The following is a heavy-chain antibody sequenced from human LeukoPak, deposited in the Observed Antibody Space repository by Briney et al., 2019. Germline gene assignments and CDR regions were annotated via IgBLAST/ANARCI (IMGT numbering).Heavy chain of an antibody. V-gene: IGHV4-59*01. CDR2: IYYSGST. CDR1: GGSISSYY. J-gene: IGHJ4*02. CDR3: ARGRRITGTTPYLPPIDY. Sequence: SETLSLTCTVSGGSISSYYWSWIRQPPGKGLEWIGYIYYSGSTNYNPSLKSRVTISVDTSKNQFSLKLSSVTAADTAVYYCARGRRITGTTPYLPPIDYWGQGTLVTVSS. D-gene: IGHD1-7*01.